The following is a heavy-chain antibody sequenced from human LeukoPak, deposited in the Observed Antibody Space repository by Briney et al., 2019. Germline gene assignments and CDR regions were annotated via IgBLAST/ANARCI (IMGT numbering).Heavy chain of an antibody. CDR1: GFTFSVFS. Sequence: GGSLRLSCAASGFTFSVFSMNWVRQAPGKGLEWVSYITSSSSAMYYADSVKGRFTISRDNAKNSLFLQMNSLRAEDTAVYHCVKGGGTYDYWGQGTLVTVSS. J-gene: IGHJ4*02. D-gene: IGHD1-26*01. CDR2: ITSSSSAM. CDR3: VKGGGTYDY. V-gene: IGHV3-48*01.